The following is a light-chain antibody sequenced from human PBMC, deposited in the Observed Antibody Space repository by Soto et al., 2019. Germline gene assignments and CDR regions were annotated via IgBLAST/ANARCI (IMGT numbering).Light chain of an antibody. V-gene: IGLV1-47*01. J-gene: IGLJ3*02. CDR1: SSNLGSNY. CDR2: MND. CDR3: AAWDDSLTGWV. Sequence: QSVLTQSPSASGTPGQRVTISCSGSSSNLGSNYVHWYQQIPGTAPKLLLYMNDQRPSGVPDRFSGYKSGTSASLAISGLRSEDEADYYCAAWDDSLTGWVFGGGTKLTVL.